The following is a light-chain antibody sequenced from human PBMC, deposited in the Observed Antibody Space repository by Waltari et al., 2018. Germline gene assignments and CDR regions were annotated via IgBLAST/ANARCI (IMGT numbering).Light chain of an antibody. V-gene: IGLV1-40*01. CDR2: ANS. CDR1: SSNIGAVFD. Sequence: QSVLTQPPSVSGAPGQRVTISCTGSSSNIGAVFDVHWYQQLPGAAPKVLLYANSNRPSGVPDRFSGSTSGTSASLAITGLQADDEADYYCQSYDSSLSGSVFGGGTKLTVL. CDR3: QSYDSSLSGSV. J-gene: IGLJ2*01.